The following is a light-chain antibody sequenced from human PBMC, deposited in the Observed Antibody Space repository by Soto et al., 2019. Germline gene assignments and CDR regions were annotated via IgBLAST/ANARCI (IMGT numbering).Light chain of an antibody. V-gene: IGKV3-15*01. CDR3: QQYNNWPFS. J-gene: IGKJ5*01. CDR1: QGVTTS. Sequence: EIVMTQSPSSLSVSPGERVTLSCRAGQGVTTSLARYQQKSGQSPRLLIYDVSTRATGVPARFSGTGSETDFTLTISGLQSEDSAVYFCQQYNNWPFSFGQGTRLEI. CDR2: DVS.